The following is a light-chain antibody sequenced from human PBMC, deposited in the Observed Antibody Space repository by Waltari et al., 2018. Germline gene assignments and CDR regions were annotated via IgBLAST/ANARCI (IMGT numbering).Light chain of an antibody. V-gene: IGKV1-39*01. CDR3: QQSYSTPLT. Sequence: DIQMTQSPSSPSASVGDSVTITCRASQSISSYLNWYQQKPGKAPKLLIYAASSLQSGVPSRFSGSGSGTDFTLTISSLQPEDFATYYCQQSYSTPLTFGPGTKVDIK. CDR1: QSISSY. J-gene: IGKJ3*01. CDR2: AAS.